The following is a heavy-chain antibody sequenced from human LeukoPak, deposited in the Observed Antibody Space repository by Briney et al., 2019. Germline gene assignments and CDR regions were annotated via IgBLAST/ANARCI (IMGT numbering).Heavy chain of an antibody. J-gene: IGHJ2*01. Sequence: SETLSLTCTVSGGSISSSSYYWGWIRQPPGKGLEWIGSIYYSGSTYYNPSLKSRVIISVDTSKNQFSLKLSSVTAADTAVYYCARQDSSSWYSRWYFDLWGRGTLVTVSS. V-gene: IGHV4-39*01. D-gene: IGHD6-13*01. CDR3: ARQDSSSWYSRWYFDL. CDR2: IYYSGST. CDR1: GGSISSSSYY.